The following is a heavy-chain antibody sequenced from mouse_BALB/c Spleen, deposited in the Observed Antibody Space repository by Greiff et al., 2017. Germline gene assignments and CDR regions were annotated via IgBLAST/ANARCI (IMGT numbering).Heavy chain of an antibody. J-gene: IGHJ3*01. CDR1: GFTFSSFG. D-gene: IGHD2-1*01. CDR2: ISSGSSTI. Sequence: EVQLVESGGGLVQPGGSRKLSCAASGFTFSSFGMHWVRQAPEKGLEWVAYISSGSSTIYYADTVKGRFTISRDNPKNTLFLQMTSLRSEDTAMYYCARADYYGNYVFAYWGQGTLVTVSA. CDR3: ARADYYGNYVFAY. V-gene: IGHV5-17*02.